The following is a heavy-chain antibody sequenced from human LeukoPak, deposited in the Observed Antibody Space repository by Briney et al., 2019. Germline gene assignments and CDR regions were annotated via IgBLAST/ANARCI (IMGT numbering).Heavy chain of an antibody. V-gene: IGHV3-15*01. J-gene: IGHJ4*02. Sequence: PGGSLRLSCAASGFTFSNARMSWVRQAPGKGLEWVGRIKSKANGGTTDYAAPVKGGFTISRDDSKNTLYLQMNSLRTEDAAVYFCATELHFVYWGQGTLVTVSS. CDR2: IKSKANGGTT. CDR1: GFTFSNAR. CDR3: ATELHFVY.